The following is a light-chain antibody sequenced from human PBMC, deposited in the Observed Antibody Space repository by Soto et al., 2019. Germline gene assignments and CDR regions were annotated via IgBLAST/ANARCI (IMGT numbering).Light chain of an antibody. J-gene: IGKJ4*01. Sequence: EIVLTQSPGTLSLSPGERATLSCRASQSVSSSYLAWYQQKPGQAPRLLIYGASSRATGIPDRFSGSGSGTDFTLTISSLEPEDSAVYYCQHRYNWLTFGGGTKVDIK. V-gene: IGKV3D-20*02. CDR2: GAS. CDR1: QSVSSSY. CDR3: QHRYNWLT.